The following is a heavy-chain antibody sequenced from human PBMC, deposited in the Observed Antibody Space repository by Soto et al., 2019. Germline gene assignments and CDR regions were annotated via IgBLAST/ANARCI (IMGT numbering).Heavy chain of an antibody. CDR1: GFAFRTYA. Sequence: GGPLRLSFSASGFAFRTYAMAWVRHAPGKGLEWVSGIWGSGDRTFYADSVKGRFTISRDNSRNTLYLQMYSLTAEDTALYYCAKAGPYCGGDCSRYFYGMDVWGQGTTVTVSS. J-gene: IGHJ6*02. D-gene: IGHD2-21*02. CDR2: IWGSGDRT. CDR3: AKAGPYCGGDCSRYFYGMDV. V-gene: IGHV3-23*01.